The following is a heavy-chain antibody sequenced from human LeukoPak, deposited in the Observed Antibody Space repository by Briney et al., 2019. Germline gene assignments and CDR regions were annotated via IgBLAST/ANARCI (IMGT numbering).Heavy chain of an antibody. Sequence: SETLSLTCTVSGGSISSGDYYWSWIRQPPGKGLEWIGYIYYSGSTYYNPSLKSRVTISVDTSKNQFSLKLSSVTAADTAVYYCAPQGVVIYAFDIWGQGTMVTVSS. CDR3: APQGVVIYAFDI. CDR2: IYYSGST. V-gene: IGHV4-30-4*01. CDR1: GGSISSGDYY. D-gene: IGHD3-22*01. J-gene: IGHJ3*02.